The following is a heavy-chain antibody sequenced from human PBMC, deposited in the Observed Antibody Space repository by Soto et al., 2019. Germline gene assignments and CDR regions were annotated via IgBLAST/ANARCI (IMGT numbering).Heavy chain of an antibody. D-gene: IGHD2-15*01. Sequence: EVQLLESGGGLIQPGGGLRLSCAASGFTFSRHAMSWVRQGPGEGVEWGSSISAGSEGAYYADSGKGRFTISRANANNTLYLQMNTLRTEDTAVYYCARDLWWYLHWGQGTLVTVSS. CDR1: GFTFSRHA. J-gene: IGHJ4*02. V-gene: IGHV3-23*01. CDR3: ARDLWWYLH. CDR2: ISAGSEGA.